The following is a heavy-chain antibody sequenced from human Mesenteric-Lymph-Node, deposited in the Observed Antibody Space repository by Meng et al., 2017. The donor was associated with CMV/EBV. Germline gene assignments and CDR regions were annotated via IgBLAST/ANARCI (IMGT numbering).Heavy chain of an antibody. CDR2: INHSGST. CDR1: GGSFSGYY. D-gene: IGHD3-9*01. V-gene: IGHV4-34*01. Sequence: QVQLHQWGAGLLKPSGTLSVTCPVYGGSFSGYYWNWIRQSPEKGLEWIGEINHSGSTTYNPSFTSRIIISVDTSTNQISLNMSSVTAADTAVYYCARGSSYDILTGYFDYWGQGALVTVSS. J-gene: IGHJ4*02. CDR3: ARGSSYDILTGYFDY.